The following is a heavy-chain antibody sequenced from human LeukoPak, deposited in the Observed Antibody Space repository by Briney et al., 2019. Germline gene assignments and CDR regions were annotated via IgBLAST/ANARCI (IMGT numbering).Heavy chain of an antibody. V-gene: IGHV1-69*05. CDR3: AAGFYDFWSETDYYCYMDV. Sequence: TTVKVSCKASGGTFSSYAISWVRQAPGQGLEWVGGIIPEFGAANYAQRFQGRVTITTDESTSTDYMELSRLRSEDTAIFYCAAGFYDFWSETDYYCYMDVWGKGTTVTVSS. CDR1: GGTFSSYA. D-gene: IGHD3-3*01. CDR2: IIPEFGAA. J-gene: IGHJ6*03.